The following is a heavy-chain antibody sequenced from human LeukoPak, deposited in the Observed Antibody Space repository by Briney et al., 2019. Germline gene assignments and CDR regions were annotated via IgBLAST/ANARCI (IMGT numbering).Heavy chain of an antibody. CDR2: ISYDGSKT. V-gene: IGHV3-30-3*01. D-gene: IGHD3-9*01. Sequence: GGSMRLSCEGSGFLFGSYAMHWVRQAPGKGLEWVAIISYDGSKTDYVDSVKGRFIVSRGNSKNTVYLEMKSLTGGDTAVYFCTCLYPTRAPDDWSDRWDRNWFDPWGQGTQVIVSS. CDR1: GFLFGSYA. CDR3: TCLYPTRAPDDWSDRWDRNWFDP. J-gene: IGHJ5*02.